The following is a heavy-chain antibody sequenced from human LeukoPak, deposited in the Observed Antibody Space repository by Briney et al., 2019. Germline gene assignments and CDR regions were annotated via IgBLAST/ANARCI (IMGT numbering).Heavy chain of an antibody. J-gene: IGHJ4*02. CDR2: MNQDGSGK. CDR3: ARRSPNYYFDY. Sequence: GGSLRLSCAASGFTFTTYWMSWVRQAPGKGLEWVANMNQDGSGKYYVDSVKGRFTISRDNAKKSLYLQMNSLRAEDTAVYYCARRSPNYYFDYWGQGTPVTVSS. V-gene: IGHV3-7*02. CDR1: GFTFTTYW.